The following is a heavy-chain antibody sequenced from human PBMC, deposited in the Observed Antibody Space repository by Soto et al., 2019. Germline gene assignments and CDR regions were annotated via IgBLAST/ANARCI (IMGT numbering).Heavy chain of an antibody. CDR3: AHRVLRTVFGLVTTTAIYFDF. J-gene: IGHJ4*02. D-gene: IGHD3-3*01. CDR1: GFSLTTSGVG. Sequence: QITLNESGPTLVNPTQTLTLTCTFSGFSLTTSGVGVGWIRQSPGKAPEWLALIYWDDDKRYSPSLKSRLTITKDTFKNQVVLTMANLDTADTATYYCAHRVLRTVFGLVTTTAIYFDFWGQGTPVAVSS. CDR2: IYWDDDK. V-gene: IGHV2-5*02.